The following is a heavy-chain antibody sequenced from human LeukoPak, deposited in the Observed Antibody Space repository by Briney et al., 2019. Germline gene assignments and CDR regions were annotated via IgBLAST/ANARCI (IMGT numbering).Heavy chain of an antibody. D-gene: IGHD4-11*01. Sequence: GGSLRLSCAASGFTFSSYEMNWVRQAPGKGLEWVSYISSSSSTIYYADSVKGRFTISRDNAKNSLYLQMNSLRAEDTAVYYCARSYSNYGGYFDYWGQGTLVTVSS. CDR2: ISSSSSTI. J-gene: IGHJ4*02. CDR1: GFTFSSYE. CDR3: ARSYSNYGGYFDY. V-gene: IGHV3-48*01.